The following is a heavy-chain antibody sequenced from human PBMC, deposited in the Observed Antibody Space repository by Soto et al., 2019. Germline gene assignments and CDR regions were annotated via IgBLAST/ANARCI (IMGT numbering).Heavy chain of an antibody. CDR2: MNPNSGNT. V-gene: IGHV1-8*01. CDR3: ARKLAYCGGDCYPVGY. CDR1: GYTFTSYD. Sequence: QVQLVQSGAEVKKPGASVKVSCKASGYTFTSYDINWVRQATGQGLEWMGWMNPNSGNTGYAQKFQGRVTMTRNTSISTAYMELSSLRSEDTAVYYCARKLAYCGGDCYPVGYWGQGTLVIVSS. D-gene: IGHD2-21*02. J-gene: IGHJ4*02.